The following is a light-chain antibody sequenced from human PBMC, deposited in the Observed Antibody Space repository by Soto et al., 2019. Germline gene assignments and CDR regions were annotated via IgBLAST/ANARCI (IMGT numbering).Light chain of an antibody. CDR2: GAS. J-gene: IGKJ3*01. CDR1: QSVSSSY. CDR3: QQYGSSPGFT. V-gene: IGKV3-20*01. Sequence: EIGLTQSRGTLSLSPGERATRACRASQSVSSSYLAWYQQKPGRAPRLLIYGASSRATGIPDRFSGSGSGTDFTLTISRLEPEDFAVYYCQQYGSSPGFTFGPGTKVDIK.